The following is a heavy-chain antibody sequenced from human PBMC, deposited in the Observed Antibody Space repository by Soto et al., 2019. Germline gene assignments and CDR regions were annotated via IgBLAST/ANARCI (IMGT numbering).Heavy chain of an antibody. Sequence: SETLSPTCTVSGGSISSGGYYWSWIRQHPGKGLEWIGYIYYSGSTNYNPSLKSRITINPDTSKNQFSLQLNSVTPEDTAVYYCARGAYASSWYWGQGTLVTVSS. CDR2: IYYSGST. CDR1: GGSISSGGYY. CDR3: ARGAYASSWY. J-gene: IGHJ4*02. V-gene: IGHV4-31*03. D-gene: IGHD6-13*01.